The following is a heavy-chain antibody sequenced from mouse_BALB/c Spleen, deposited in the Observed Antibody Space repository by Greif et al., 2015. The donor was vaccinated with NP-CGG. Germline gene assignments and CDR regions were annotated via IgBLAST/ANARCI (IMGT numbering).Heavy chain of an antibody. CDR3: AREGGNWWFAY. J-gene: IGHJ3*01. Sequence: QVQLQQSGAELMKPGASVKISCKATGYTFSSYWIEWVKQRPGHGLEWIGEILPGSGSTNYNEKFKGKATFTADTSSNTAYMQLSSLTSEDSAVYYCAREGGNWWFAYWGQGTLVTVSA. CDR2: ILPGSGST. V-gene: IGHV1-9*01. D-gene: IGHD2-1*01. CDR1: GYTFSSYW.